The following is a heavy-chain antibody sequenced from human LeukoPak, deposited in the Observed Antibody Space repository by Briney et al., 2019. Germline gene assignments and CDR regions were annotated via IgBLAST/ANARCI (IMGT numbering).Heavy chain of an antibody. V-gene: IGHV4-4*09. CDR3: ARSALGFDP. Sequence: PSETLSLGCTVSGGSISTYYWSWIRQPPGKGLERIGYIFSTGSTNYNPSLKSRVTISLDTSKNQFSLKLTSVTAADTAVYYCARSALGFDPWGQGTLVTVSS. J-gene: IGHJ5*02. D-gene: IGHD2-15*01. CDR2: IFSTGST. CDR1: GGSISTYY.